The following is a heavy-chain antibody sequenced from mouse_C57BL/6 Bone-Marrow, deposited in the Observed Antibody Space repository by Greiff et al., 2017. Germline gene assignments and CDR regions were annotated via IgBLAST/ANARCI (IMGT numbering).Heavy chain of an antibody. CDR1: GYTFTDYY. Sequence: LQQSGPELVKPGASVKISCKASGYTFTDYYMNWVKQSHGKSLEWIGDINPNNGGTSYNQKFKGKATLTVDKSSSTAYMELRSLTSEDSAVYYCARDYYGSSYWYFDVWGTGTTVTVSS. CDR3: ARDYYGSSYWYFDV. CDR2: INPNNGGT. J-gene: IGHJ1*03. V-gene: IGHV1-26*01. D-gene: IGHD1-1*01.